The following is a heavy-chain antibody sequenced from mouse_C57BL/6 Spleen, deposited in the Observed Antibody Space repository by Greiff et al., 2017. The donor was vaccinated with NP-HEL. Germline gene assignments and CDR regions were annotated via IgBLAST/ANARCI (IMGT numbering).Heavy chain of an antibody. Sequence: DVQLVESGGGLVKPGGSLKLSCAASGFTFSSYAMSWVRQTPEKRLEWVATISDGGSYTYYPDNVKGRFTISRDNAKNNLYLQMSHLKSEDTAMYYCAREGSNYTNWDFAYWGQGTLVTVSA. J-gene: IGHJ3*01. D-gene: IGHD4-1*01. CDR1: GFTFSSYA. CDR3: AREGSNYTNWDFAY. CDR2: ISDGGSYT. V-gene: IGHV5-4*01.